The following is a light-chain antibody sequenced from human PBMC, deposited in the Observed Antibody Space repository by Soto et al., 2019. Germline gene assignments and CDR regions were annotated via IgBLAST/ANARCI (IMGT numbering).Light chain of an antibody. CDR3: QQYGGSPRT. CDR2: GAS. J-gene: IGKJ1*01. Sequence: EIVLTQSPGTLSLSPGERATLSCRAIQSVSSSSLAWYQQKRGQAPRLLIHGASSRATGIPDRFSGSGSGTDFTLTISRLEPEDFAVYYCQQYGGSPRTFGKGTKVDIK. V-gene: IGKV3-20*01. CDR1: QSVSSSS.